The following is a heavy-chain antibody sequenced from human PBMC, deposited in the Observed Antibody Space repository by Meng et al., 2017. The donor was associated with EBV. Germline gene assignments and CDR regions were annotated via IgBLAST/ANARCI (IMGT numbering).Heavy chain of an antibody. Sequence: QLQLQESGPGLVKPSETLSLTCTVTAGSISSSSYYWGWIRQPPGKGLEWIGSIYYSGTTYYSPSLKSRVTISVDTSKNQFSLKLSSVTAADTAVYYCARHRDRQDYGDYMVFYYFDYWGQGTLFTVST. D-gene: IGHD4-17*01. CDR3: ARHRDRQDYGDYMVFYYFDY. J-gene: IGHJ4*02. CDR2: IYYSGTT. V-gene: IGHV4-39*01. CDR1: AGSISSSSYY.